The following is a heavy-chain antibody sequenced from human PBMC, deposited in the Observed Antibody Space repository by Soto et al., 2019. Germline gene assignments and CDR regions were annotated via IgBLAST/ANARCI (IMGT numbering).Heavy chain of an antibody. CDR3: AEGGSYAALYYYGMDV. J-gene: IGHJ6*02. Sequence: QVQLVQSGAEVKKPGSSVKVSCKASGGTFSSYAISWVRQAPGQGLEWMGGIIPIFGTANYAQKFQGRVTITADESTSIAYMELSSLRSEDTAVYYCAEGGSYAALYYYGMDVWGQGTTVTVSS. D-gene: IGHD1-26*01. CDR1: GGTFSSYA. V-gene: IGHV1-69*01. CDR2: IIPIFGTA.